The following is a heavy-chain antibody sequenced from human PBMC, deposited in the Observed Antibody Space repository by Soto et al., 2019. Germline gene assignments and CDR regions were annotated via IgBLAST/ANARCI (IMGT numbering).Heavy chain of an antibody. CDR1: GGTFSSYT. CDR3: ASGHFSVAGTQYYYYGMDV. CDR2: IIPILGIA. J-gene: IGHJ6*02. Sequence: QVQLVQSGAEVKKPGSSVKVSCKASGGTFSSYTISWVRQAPGQGLEWMGRIIPILGIANYAQKFQGRVTITADKSTSTAYMELSSLRSEDTAVYYCASGHFSVAGTQYYYYGMDVWGQGTTLTVSS. D-gene: IGHD6-19*01. V-gene: IGHV1-69*02.